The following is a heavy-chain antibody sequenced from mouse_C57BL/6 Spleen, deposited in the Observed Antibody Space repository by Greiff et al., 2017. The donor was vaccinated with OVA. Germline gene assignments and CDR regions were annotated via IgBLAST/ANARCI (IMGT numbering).Heavy chain of an antibody. Sequence: QVQLQQPGAELVRPGSSVKLSCKASGYTFTSYWMHWVKQRPIQGLEWIGNIDPSDSETHYNQRFKDKATLTVDKSSSTAYMQLSSLTSEDSAVYYGARGGYSGPHAMDYWGQGTSVTVSS. CDR3: ARGGYSGPHAMDY. CDR1: GYTFTSYW. CDR2: IDPSDSET. V-gene: IGHV1-52*01. D-gene: IGHD2-14*01. J-gene: IGHJ4*01.